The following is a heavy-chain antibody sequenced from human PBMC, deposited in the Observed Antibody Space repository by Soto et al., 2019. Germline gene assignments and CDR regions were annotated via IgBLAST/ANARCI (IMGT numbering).Heavy chain of an antibody. J-gene: IGHJ4*02. D-gene: IGHD6-13*01. CDR2: IIPIFETA. Sequence: QVQLEQSGAEVKKPGSSVKVSCKASGGTFNTFPISWVRQAPGQGLEWIGGIIPIFETANYAQRLQDRLTITADESTHTAYMELSRLTSDDTAIYFCATSTSSSWQNDYWGLGTLVVVSS. V-gene: IGHV1-69*01. CDR3: ATSTSSSWQNDY. CDR1: GGTFNTFP.